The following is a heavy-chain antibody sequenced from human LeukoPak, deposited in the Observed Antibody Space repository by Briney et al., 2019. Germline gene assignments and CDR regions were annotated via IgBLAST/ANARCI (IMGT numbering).Heavy chain of an antibody. CDR3: ARDGDGYNTDY. CDR2: IIPIFGTA. J-gene: IGHJ4*02. Sequence: ASVKVSCKASGGTFSSYAISWVRQAPGQGLEWMGGIIPIFGTANYAQRFQGRVTITADESTSTAYMELSSLRSEDTAVYYCARDGDGYNTDYWGQGTLVTVSS. CDR1: GGTFSSYA. V-gene: IGHV1-69*13. D-gene: IGHD5-24*01.